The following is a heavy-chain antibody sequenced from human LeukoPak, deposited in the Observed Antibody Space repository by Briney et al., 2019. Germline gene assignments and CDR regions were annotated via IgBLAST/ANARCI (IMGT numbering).Heavy chain of an antibody. CDR3: ARDHGSGSPIDY. CDR2: IYYSGGT. D-gene: IGHD6-19*01. Sequence: SETLSLTCTVSGGSVSSTDYYWGWIRQPPGKGLEWIGSIYYSGGTYYNPSLKSRVTISIDTSKNQFSLKLSSVTAADTAVYYCARDHGSGSPIDYWGQGTLVTVSS. CDR1: GGSVSSTDYY. J-gene: IGHJ4*02. V-gene: IGHV4-39*02.